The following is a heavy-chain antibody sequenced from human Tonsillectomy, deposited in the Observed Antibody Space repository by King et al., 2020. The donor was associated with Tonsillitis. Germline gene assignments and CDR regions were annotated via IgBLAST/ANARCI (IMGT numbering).Heavy chain of an antibody. V-gene: IGHV3-64D*06. Sequence: QLVQSGGGLVQPGGSLRLSCSASGFTFSSYAMHWVRQAPGKGLDYVSAISSNGGSTYYADSVKGRFTISRDNSKNTLYLQMSSLRAEDTAVYYCVKAPGYSSGWYYFDYWGQGTLVTVSS. CDR2: ISSNGGST. J-gene: IGHJ4*02. CDR1: GFTFSSYA. D-gene: IGHD6-19*01. CDR3: VKAPGYSSGWYYFDY.